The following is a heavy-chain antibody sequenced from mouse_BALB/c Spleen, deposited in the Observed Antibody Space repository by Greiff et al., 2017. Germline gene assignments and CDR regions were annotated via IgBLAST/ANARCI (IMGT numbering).Heavy chain of an antibody. CDR2: IDTSDSYT. CDR3: AREVPYYGSSFDY. Sequence: VQLQQPGAELVMPGASVKMSCKASGYTFTDYWMHWVKQRPGQGLEWIGAIDTSDSYTSYNQKFKGKATLTVDESSSTAYMQLSSLTSEDSAVYYCAREVPYYGSSFDYWGQGTTLTVSS. J-gene: IGHJ2*01. CDR1: GYTFTDYW. D-gene: IGHD1-1*01. V-gene: IGHV1-69*01.